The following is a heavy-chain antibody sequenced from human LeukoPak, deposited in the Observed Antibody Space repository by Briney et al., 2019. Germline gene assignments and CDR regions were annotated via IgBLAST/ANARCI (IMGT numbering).Heavy chain of an antibody. V-gene: IGHV3-9*01. CDR3: AKDFQYYDSSGYLDY. CDR1: AFPFADYA. Sequence: PGGSLRLSCAAHAFPFADYAMPWVRQAPGEGLEWVSGNSWNSGSTRYADSVKGRLPISRDNAKNSLYLQMYSLRAEDTALYNSAKDFQYYDSSGYLDYWGQGTLVTVS. CDR2: NSWNSGST. J-gene: IGHJ4*02. D-gene: IGHD3-22*01.